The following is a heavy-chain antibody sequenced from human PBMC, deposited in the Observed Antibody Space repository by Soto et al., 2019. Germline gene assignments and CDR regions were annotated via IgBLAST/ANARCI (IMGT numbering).Heavy chain of an antibody. V-gene: IGHV1-69*01. CDR2: IITSFGTA. D-gene: IGHD2-2*02. CDR3: ARNIVVVPAAIPHYYYYYGMDV. CDR1: GGTFSSYA. Sequence: QVQLVQSGAEVKKPGSSVKVSCQASGGTFSSYAISWVRQAPGQGLEWMGGIITSFGTANYAQKFQGRVTITADESTSTAYMELSSLRSEDTALYYCARNIVVVPAAIPHYYYYYGMDVWVQGTTVTVSS. J-gene: IGHJ6*02.